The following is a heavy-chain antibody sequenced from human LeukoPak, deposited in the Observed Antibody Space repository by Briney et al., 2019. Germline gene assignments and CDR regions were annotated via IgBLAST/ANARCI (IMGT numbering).Heavy chain of an antibody. V-gene: IGHV5-51*01. Sequence: GESLKISCKGSGYIFTSYWISWVRQMPGKGLEWMGIIYPGDSDTRYSPSFQGQVTISADKSISTAYLQWSSLKASDTAMYYCATPRYLVGNAFDIWGQGTMVTVSS. CDR3: ATPRYLVGNAFDI. D-gene: IGHD3-9*01. CDR2: IYPGDSDT. CDR1: GYIFTSYW. J-gene: IGHJ3*02.